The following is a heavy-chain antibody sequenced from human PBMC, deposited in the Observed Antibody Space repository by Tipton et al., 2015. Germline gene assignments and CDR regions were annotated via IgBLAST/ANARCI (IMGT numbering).Heavy chain of an antibody. CDR1: GGSISSNKYY. CDR2: IYYTGST. CDR3: ACQDYDSLTRDYQTVDY. D-gene: IGHD3-9*01. Sequence: TLSLTCTVSGGSISSNKYYWGWIRQPPGKGLEWIGTIYYTGSTSYNPSLKSRVTISVDTSKNQFSLKLASVTAADTAVYYCACQDYDSLTRDYQTVDYWGQGTLVTVSS. V-gene: IGHV4-39*01. J-gene: IGHJ4*02.